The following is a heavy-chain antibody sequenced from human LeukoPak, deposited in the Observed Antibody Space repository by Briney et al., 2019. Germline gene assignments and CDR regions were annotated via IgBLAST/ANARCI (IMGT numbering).Heavy chain of an antibody. J-gene: IGHJ6*02. V-gene: IGHV4-31*03. CDR3: ARDHTETSSLNFRNYYYYGMDI. Sequence: SQTLSLTCTVSGGSIRSGDYSWNWIRQHPAKGLEWIGYIYYSGSTYYNPSLTSRVTMSGDTSKNQFSLKLSSVTAADTAIYYCARDHTETSSLNFRNYYYYGMDIWGQGTTVIVSS. CDR2: IYYSGST. CDR1: GGSIRSGDYS. D-gene: IGHD4-11*01.